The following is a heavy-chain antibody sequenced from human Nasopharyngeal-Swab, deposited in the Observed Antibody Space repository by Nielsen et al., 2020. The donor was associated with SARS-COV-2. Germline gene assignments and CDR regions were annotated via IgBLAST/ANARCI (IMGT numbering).Heavy chain of an antibody. J-gene: IGHJ4*02. V-gene: IGHV4-34*01. Sequence: SETLSLTFAVYGGSVSDYHWSWIRQPPGKGLEWVGEMKPSGRTNCNPSLKSRVAISIDTSKNQFFLSLTSVTAADTALYYCAGHPADFDYWGQGTLVTVSS. CDR1: GGSVSDYH. CDR3: AGHPADFDY. D-gene: IGHD6-25*01. CDR2: MKPSGRT.